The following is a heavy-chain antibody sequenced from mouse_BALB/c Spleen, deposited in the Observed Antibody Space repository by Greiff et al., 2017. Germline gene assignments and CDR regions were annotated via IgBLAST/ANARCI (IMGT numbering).Heavy chain of an antibody. V-gene: IGHV14-3*02. CDR1: GFNIKDTY. J-gene: IGHJ2*01. Sequence: VQLQQSGAELVKPGASVKLSCTASGFNIKDTYMHWVKQRPGQGLEWIGRIDPANGNTKYDPKFQGKATITADTSSNTAYLQLSSLTSEDTAVYYCAIPDYFDYWGQGTTLTVSS. CDR2: IDPANGNT. CDR3: AIPDYFDY.